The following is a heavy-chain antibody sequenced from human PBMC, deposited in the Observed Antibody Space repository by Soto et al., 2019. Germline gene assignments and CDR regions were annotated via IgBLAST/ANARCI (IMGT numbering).Heavy chain of an antibody. Sequence: PGGSLRLSCASSGFTFSSYAMSWVRQAPGKGLEWVSAISGSGGSTYYADSVKGRFTISRDNSKNTLYLQMNSLRAEDTAVYYCAKREDILTGYYDYWGQGTLVTVSS. J-gene: IGHJ4*02. CDR1: GFTFSSYA. CDR3: AKREDILTGYYDY. V-gene: IGHV3-23*01. CDR2: ISGSGGST. D-gene: IGHD3-9*01.